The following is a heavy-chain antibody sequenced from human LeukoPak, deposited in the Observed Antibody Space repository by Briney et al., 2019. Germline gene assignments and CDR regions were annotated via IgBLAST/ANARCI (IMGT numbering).Heavy chain of an antibody. CDR2: VHLSGAT. D-gene: IGHD1-26*01. V-gene: IGHV4-4*02. Sequence: SETLSLTCAVSGGSIMTTNWWSWVRQPPGKGLEWIGEVHLSGATNYNPSLESRVSMSIDTSKNQMSLKLTSVTAADTAIYFCTRESGAFSPFGFWGQGTLVTVSS. CDR1: GGSIMTTNW. J-gene: IGHJ4*02. CDR3: TRESGAFSPFGF.